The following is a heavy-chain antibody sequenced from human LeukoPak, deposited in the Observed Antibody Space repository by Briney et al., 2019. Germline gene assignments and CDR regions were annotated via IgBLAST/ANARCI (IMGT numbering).Heavy chain of an antibody. J-gene: IGHJ6*03. CDR2: INPNSGGT. CDR1: GYAFTGYY. CDR3: ARELQQLVRSGYYYYMDV. D-gene: IGHD6-13*01. Sequence: ASVKVSCKASGYAFTGYYMHWVRQAPGQGLEWMGRINPNSGGTNYAQKFQGRVTMTRDTSISTAYMELSRLRSDDTAVYYYARELQQLVRSGYYYYMDVWGKGTTVTVSS. V-gene: IGHV1-2*06.